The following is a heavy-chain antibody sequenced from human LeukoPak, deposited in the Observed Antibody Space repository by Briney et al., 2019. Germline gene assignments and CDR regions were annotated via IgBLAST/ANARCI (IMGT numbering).Heavy chain of an antibody. J-gene: IGHJ4*02. Sequence: GGSLRLSCVASGFTVSTSYMSWVRQAPGKGLEWVSVIYSGGSTYYADSVKGRFTISRDNSKNTLYLQMNSLRADDTAVYYCARDLAVAGTVDYWGQGTLVTVSS. D-gene: IGHD6-19*01. CDR1: GFTVSTSY. CDR3: ARDLAVAGTVDY. V-gene: IGHV3-53*01. CDR2: IYSGGST.